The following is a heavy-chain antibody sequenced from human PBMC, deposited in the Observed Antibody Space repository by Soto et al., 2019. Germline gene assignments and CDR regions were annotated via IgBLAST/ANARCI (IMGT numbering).Heavy chain of an antibody. V-gene: IGHV1-8*01. CDR2: MSPSSGTT. D-gene: IGHD3-3*01. CDR1: GYTFTSFD. CDR3: ARTIFGVATYYFDY. Sequence: GASVKVSCKASGYTFTSFDISWVRQATGQGLEWMGWMSPSSGTTGFVQKFQGRVTVTRDTSISTAYMEVTSLTSEDTAVYYCARTIFGVATYYFDYWGQGTLVTGSS. J-gene: IGHJ4*02.